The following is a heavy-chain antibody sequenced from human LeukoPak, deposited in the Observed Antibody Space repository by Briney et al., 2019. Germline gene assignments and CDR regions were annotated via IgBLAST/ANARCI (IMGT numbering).Heavy chain of an antibody. CDR2: IYYSGST. CDR1: GGSISSYY. J-gene: IGHJ4*02. V-gene: IGHV4-59*01. CDR3: ANSYSSGWYYFDY. D-gene: IGHD6-19*01. Sequence: PSETLSLTCTVSGGSISSYYWSRIRQPPGKGLEWIGYIYYSGSTNYNPSLKSRVTISVDTSKNQFSLKLSSVTAADTAVYYCANSYSSGWYYFDYWGQGTLVTVSS.